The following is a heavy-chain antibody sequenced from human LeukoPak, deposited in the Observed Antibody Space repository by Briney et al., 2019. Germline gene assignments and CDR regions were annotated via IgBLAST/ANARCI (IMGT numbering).Heavy chain of an antibody. J-gene: IGHJ4*02. CDR2: IYYSGST. V-gene: IGHV4-59*01. CDR1: GGSISSYY. CDR3: ARAPVPSWVDY. Sequence: SETLSLTCTVSGGSISSYYWSWIRQPPGKGLEWIGYIYYSGSTNYNPSLKSRVTISVDTSKNQFSLKLSSVTAADTAVYYCARAPVPSWVDYWGQGTLVTVSP. D-gene: IGHD6-13*01.